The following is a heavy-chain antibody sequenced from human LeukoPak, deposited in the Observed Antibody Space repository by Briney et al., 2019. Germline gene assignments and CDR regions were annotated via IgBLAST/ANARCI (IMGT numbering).Heavy chain of an antibody. CDR2: ISSSSSTI. CDR3: ARGPLYYYYGMDV. V-gene: IGHV3-48*01. CDR1: GFTFSSYS. J-gene: IGHJ6*02. Sequence: GGSLRLSCAASGFTFSSYSMNWVRQAPGKGLEWVSYISSSSSTIYYADSVKGRFTISRDNSKNTLYLQMNSLRAEDTAVYYCARGPLYYYYGMDVWGQGTTVTVSS.